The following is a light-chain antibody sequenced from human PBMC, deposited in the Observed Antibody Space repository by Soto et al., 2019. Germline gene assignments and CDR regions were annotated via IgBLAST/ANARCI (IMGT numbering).Light chain of an antibody. CDR3: SSYTSSSTRV. J-gene: IGLJ1*01. CDR1: SSDVGGYNY. V-gene: IGLV2-14*01. CDR2: DVS. Sequence: QSVLTQPASVSGSPGQSITISCTGTSSDVGGYNYVSWYQQHPGKAPKLMIYDVSNRPSGVSNRFSGSKSGNTASLSISGLHAEDEAVYYCSSYTSSSTRVFGTGTKLTVL.